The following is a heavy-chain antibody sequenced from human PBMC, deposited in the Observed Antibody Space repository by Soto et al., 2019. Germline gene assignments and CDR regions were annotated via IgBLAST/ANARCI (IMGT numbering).Heavy chain of an antibody. CDR1: GYTFTSYY. CDR2: INPSGGST. J-gene: IGHJ6*02. D-gene: IGHD1-7*01. CDR3: ARAPRGTGTLLPIYYYGMDV. V-gene: IGHV1-46*01. Sequence: QVQLVQSGAEVKKPGASVKVSCKASGYTFTSYYMHWVRQAPGQGLEWMGIINPSGGSTSYAQKCQGRVTMTRDTSTSTVYMELSSLRSEDTAVYYCARAPRGTGTLLPIYYYGMDVWGQGTTVTVSS.